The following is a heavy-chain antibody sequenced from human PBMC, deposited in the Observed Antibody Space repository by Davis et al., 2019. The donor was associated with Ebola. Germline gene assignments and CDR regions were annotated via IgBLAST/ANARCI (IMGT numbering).Heavy chain of an antibody. CDR1: VFTFGSDW. Sequence: GGSLRLSCAASVFTFGSDWMSWVRQAPGKGLEWVANIKKDASEKYYVDSVKGRFTISRDNAKNSLYLQMNNLRPEDTAVYYCARNGDYISAWGQGTLVTVSS. V-gene: IGHV3-7*01. J-gene: IGHJ5*02. D-gene: IGHD4-17*01. CDR2: IKKDASEK. CDR3: ARNGDYISA.